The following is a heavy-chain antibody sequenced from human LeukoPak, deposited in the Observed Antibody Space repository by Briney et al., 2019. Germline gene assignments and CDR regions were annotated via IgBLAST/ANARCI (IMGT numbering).Heavy chain of an antibody. Sequence: GGSLRLSCTASGFTFSSYWMSWVRQAPGKGLEWVANIKQDGSEEYYVDSVKGRFTISRDNAKNSLSLQMSSLRAEDTAVYYCAKHGSSGWYQPFDYWGQGILVIVSS. CDR3: AKHGSSGWYQPFDY. J-gene: IGHJ4*02. CDR1: GFTFSSYW. CDR2: IKQDGSEE. V-gene: IGHV3-7*03. D-gene: IGHD6-19*01.